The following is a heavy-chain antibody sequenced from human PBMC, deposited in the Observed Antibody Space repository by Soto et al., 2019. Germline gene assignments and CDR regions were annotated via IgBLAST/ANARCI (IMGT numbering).Heavy chain of an antibody. J-gene: IGHJ3*02. V-gene: IGHV1-69*13. D-gene: IGHD1-1*01. CDR3: ARDRYNWNDGLGAFDI. CDR2: IIPIFGTA. Sequence: ASVKVSCKASGGTFSSYAISWVRQAPGQGLEWMGGIIPIFGTANYAQKFQGRVTITADESTTTAYMELSSLRSEDTAVYYCARDRYNWNDGLGAFDIWGQGTMVTVSS. CDR1: GGTFSSYA.